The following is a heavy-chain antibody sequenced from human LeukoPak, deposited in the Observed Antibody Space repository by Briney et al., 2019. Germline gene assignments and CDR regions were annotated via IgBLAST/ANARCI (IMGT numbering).Heavy chain of an antibody. J-gene: IGHJ3*02. Sequence: IPGGSLRLSCAASGFTFSNFGMHWIRQPPGKGLEWIGEINHSGSTNYNPSLKSRVTISVDTSKNQFSLKLSSVTAADTAVYYCARPTIALLAFDIWGQGTMVTVSS. D-gene: IGHD5-24*01. V-gene: IGHV4-34*01. CDR2: INHSGST. CDR1: GFTFSNFG. CDR3: ARPTIALLAFDI.